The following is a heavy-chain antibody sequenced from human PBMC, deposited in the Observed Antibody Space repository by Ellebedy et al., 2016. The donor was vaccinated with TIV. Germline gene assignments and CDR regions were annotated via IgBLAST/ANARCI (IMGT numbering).Heavy chain of an antibody. CDR2: IYDSGDT. V-gene: IGHV4-39*01. CDR3: ARRHMDFLTSFDHFDY. J-gene: IGHJ4*02. Sequence: MPSETLSLTCTVSGGAISSNSYCWGWIRQPPGKGLEWIGTIYDSGDTYYNPSLKSRITMSVDTSKNQFSLKLSSVTAADTAVYMCARRHMDFLTSFDHFDYWGLGTRVTVSS. D-gene: IGHD3-9*01. CDR1: GGAISSNSYC.